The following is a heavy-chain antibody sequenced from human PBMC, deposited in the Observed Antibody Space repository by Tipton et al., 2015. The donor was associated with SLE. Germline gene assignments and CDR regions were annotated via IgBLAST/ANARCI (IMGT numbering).Heavy chain of an antibody. CDR2: IYYSGST. D-gene: IGHD6-19*01. Sequence: TLSLTCTVSGGSISSSSYYWGWIRQPPGKGLEWIGSIYYSGSTYYNPSLKSRVTISVDTSKNQFSLKLSTVTAADTAVYYCAVPPVGYSSGWFYFDYWGQGTLVTVSS. V-gene: IGHV4-39*07. CDR1: GGSISSSSYY. J-gene: IGHJ4*02. CDR3: AVPPVGYSSGWFYFDY.